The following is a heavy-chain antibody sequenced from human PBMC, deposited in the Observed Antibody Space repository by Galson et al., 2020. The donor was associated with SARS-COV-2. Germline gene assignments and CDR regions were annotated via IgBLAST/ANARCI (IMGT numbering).Heavy chain of an antibody. CDR1: GYTFTSYG. CDR2: ISAYNGNT. Sequence: ASVKVSCKASGYTFTSYGISWVRQAPGQGLEWMGWISAYNGNTNYAQKLQGRVTMTTDTSTSTAYMELRSLRSDDTAVYYCARDLGGIFGAQKRHYYYGMDVWGQGTTVTVSS. D-gene: IGHD3-3*01. V-gene: IGHV1-18*01. J-gene: IGHJ6*02. CDR3: ARDLGGIFGAQKRHYYYGMDV.